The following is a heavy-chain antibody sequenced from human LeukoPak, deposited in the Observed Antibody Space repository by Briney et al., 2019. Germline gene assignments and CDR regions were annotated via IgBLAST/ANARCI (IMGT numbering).Heavy chain of an antibody. CDR1: GGSISSYY. CDR3: ARGIPYSSGWPWDYYYYGMDV. V-gene: IGHV4-59*12. D-gene: IGHD6-19*01. Sequence: SETLSLTCTVSGGSISSYYWSWIRQPPGKGLEWIGYIYYSGSTNYNPSLKSRVTISVDTSKNQFSLKLSSVTAADTAVYYCARGIPYSSGWPWDYYYYGMDVWGQGTTVTVSS. CDR2: IYYSGST. J-gene: IGHJ6*02.